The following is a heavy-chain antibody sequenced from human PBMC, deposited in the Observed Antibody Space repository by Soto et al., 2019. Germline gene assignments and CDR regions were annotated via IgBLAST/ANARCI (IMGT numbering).Heavy chain of an antibody. CDR1: GFTFSSYA. CDR3: AKEGTMIVVVITYYFDY. Sequence: GGSLRLSCAASGFTFSSYAMSWVRQAPGKGLEWVSAISGSGGSTYYADSVKGRFTISRDNSKNTLYLQMNSLRAEDTAVYYCAKEGTMIVVVITYYFDYWVQGTLVTVSS. V-gene: IGHV3-23*01. D-gene: IGHD3-22*01. J-gene: IGHJ4*02. CDR2: ISGSGGST.